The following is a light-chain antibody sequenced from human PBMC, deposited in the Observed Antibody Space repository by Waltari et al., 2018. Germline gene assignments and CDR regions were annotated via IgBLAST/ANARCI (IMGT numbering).Light chain of an antibody. J-gene: IGKJ1*01. Sequence: VLTQSPGTLSLSPGDRATLFCMASQRISRYLVWYQQRPGQAPRLLIYGASIRAAGIPDRFIGSVSGTDFTLSISRLEPEDFAVYYCQNHERLPATFGQGTRVEIK. CDR2: GAS. V-gene: IGKV3-20*01. CDR1: QRISRY. CDR3: QNHERLPAT.